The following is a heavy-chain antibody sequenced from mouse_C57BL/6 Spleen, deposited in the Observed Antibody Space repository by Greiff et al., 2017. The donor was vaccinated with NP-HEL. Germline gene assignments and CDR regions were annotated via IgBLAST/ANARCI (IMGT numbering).Heavy chain of an antibody. CDR1: GYAFSSYW. CDR2: IYPGDGDT. J-gene: IGHJ2*01. V-gene: IGHV1-80*01. D-gene: IGHD1-1*01. CDR3: ASPDYYGSSLVDD. Sequence: VQLQQSGAELVKPGASVKISCKASGYAFSSYWMNWVKQRPGKGLEWIGQIYPGDGDTNYNGKFKGKATLTADKSSSTASMQLSSLTSEDSAVDFCASPDYYGSSLVDDWGQGTTLTVSS.